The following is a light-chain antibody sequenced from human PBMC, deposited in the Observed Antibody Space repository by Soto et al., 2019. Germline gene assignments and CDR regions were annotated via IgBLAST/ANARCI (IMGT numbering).Light chain of an antibody. CDR2: NIS. Sequence: DIVMTQTPVSTPVTLGQPASISCRSSQSLVHRDGNTYLSWLQQRTGQTPRLLIYNISNRFSGVPDRFSGSGAGTDFTLKISRVEAEDVGVYYCMQATQFPWTFSQGNKVEIK. J-gene: IGKJ1*01. V-gene: IGKV2-24*01. CDR1: QSLVHRDGNTY. CDR3: MQATQFPWT.